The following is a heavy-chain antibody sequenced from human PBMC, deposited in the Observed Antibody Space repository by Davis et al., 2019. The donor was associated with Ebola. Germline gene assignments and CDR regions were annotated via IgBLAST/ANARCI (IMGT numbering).Heavy chain of an antibody. CDR3: ARHSVTTLAFMDV. V-gene: IGHV4-39*01. J-gene: IGHJ6*02. CDR1: GGSISSSSYY. CDR2: IYYSGST. Sequence: SETLSLTCTVSGGSISSSSYYWGWIRQPPGKGLEWIGSIYYSGSTYYNPSLKSRVTISVDTSENQFSLKLSSVTAADTAVYYCARHSVTTLAFMDVWGQGTTVTVSS. D-gene: IGHD4-11*01.